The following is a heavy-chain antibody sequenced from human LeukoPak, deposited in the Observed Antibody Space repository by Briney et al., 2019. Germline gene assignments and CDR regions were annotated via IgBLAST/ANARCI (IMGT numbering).Heavy chain of an antibody. D-gene: IGHD5-18*01. Sequence: ASVKVSCKASGYTLTTYYIHWVRQAPGQGLAWMGIINPSIDSINYARKFQRRVTMTSDTSTSTVYMELSDLRSEDTAVYYCAREWRIQLYLPDYWGQGTLVTVSS. CDR3: AREWRIQLYLPDY. V-gene: IGHV1-46*01. J-gene: IGHJ4*02. CDR2: INPSIDSI. CDR1: GYTLTTYY.